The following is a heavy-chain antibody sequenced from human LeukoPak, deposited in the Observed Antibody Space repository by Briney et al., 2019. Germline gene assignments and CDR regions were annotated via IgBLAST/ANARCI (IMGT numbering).Heavy chain of an antibody. D-gene: IGHD3-10*01. CDR3: AKDAPDYYGSGSYLGAFDI. Sequence: GGSLRLSCAASGFTFSSDAMSWVRQAPGKGLEWVSAISGSGGSTYYADSVKGRFTISRDNSKNTLYLQMNSLRAEDTAVYYCAKDAPDYYGSGSYLGAFDIWGQGTMVTVSS. CDR2: ISGSGGST. J-gene: IGHJ3*02. V-gene: IGHV3-23*01. CDR1: GFTFSSDA.